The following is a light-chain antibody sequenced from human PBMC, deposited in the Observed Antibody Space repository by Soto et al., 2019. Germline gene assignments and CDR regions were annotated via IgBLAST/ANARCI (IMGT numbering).Light chain of an antibody. J-gene: IGLJ7*01. V-gene: IGLV1-44*01. CDR2: TNN. CDR3: AVWDDSLNGSV. Sequence: QSVLTQPPSASGTPGQRVTISCSGSSSSIGSNTVNWYRQVPGAAPKLLIYTNNQRPSGVPDRFSGSKSGTSASLAISGLQSEDEADYYCAVWDDSLNGSVFGGGTQLTVL. CDR1: SSSIGSNT.